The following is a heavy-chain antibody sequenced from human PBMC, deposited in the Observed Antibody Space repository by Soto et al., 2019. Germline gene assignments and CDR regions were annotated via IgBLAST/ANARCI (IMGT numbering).Heavy chain of an antibody. J-gene: IGHJ5*02. CDR1: GGTFGSDA. Sequence: SVKVSCKAPGGTFGSDAITWVRQAPGQGLEWVGRIIPIFGTTNYAQNLQGRVTISADKSTLTSYMELHSLTSDDTALYYCARDRTDSGYYTNWLDPWGQGTQVTVSS. D-gene: IGHD3-22*01. V-gene: IGHV1-69*06. CDR3: ARDRTDSGYYTNWLDP. CDR2: IIPIFGTT.